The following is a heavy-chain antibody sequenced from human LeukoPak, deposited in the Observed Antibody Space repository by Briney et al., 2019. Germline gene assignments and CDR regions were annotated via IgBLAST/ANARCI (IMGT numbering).Heavy chain of an antibody. D-gene: IGHD2-2*02. CDR1: GYTFTSYG. CDR2: IRAYNGNT. J-gene: IGHJ3*02. V-gene: IGHV1-18*01. CDR3: ARVKALYCSSTSCYRGAFDI. Sequence: GAAVKVSCKASGYTFTSYGISWVRQAPGQGLEWMGWIRAYNGNTNYAQKVQGRVTMTTDTSTSTAYMELRSLRSDDTALYDCARVKALYCSSTSCYRGAFDIWGQGTMVTVSS.